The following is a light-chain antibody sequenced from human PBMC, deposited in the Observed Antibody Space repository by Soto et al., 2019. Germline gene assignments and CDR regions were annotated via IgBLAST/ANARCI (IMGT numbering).Light chain of an antibody. V-gene: IGKV3-15*01. Sequence: EILMTQSPATLSVSPGERVSLSCRASQSISSDFAWYQQKPGQSPRLLIYGASTRATGVPARFSGSGSGTEFTLTISSLQSKDLAVYYCQHYNNWPFTFGGGTRVEIK. CDR1: QSISSD. CDR2: GAS. CDR3: QHYNNWPFT. J-gene: IGKJ4*01.